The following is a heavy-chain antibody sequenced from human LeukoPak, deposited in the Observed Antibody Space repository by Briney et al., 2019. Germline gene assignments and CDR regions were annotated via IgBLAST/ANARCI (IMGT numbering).Heavy chain of an antibody. V-gene: IGHV4-59*08. J-gene: IGHJ3*02. CDR2: ISYSGNT. CDR1: GGSINTYY. Sequence: SETLSLTCTVSGGSINTYYWSWLRQPPGQGLEWIGYISYSGNTNYNPSLMSRVTISVDTSKNQFSLELSSVTAADTAVYYCANIRSTVTPIGGFDIWGQGTMVIVSS. CDR3: ANIRSTVTPIGGFDI. D-gene: IGHD1-1*01.